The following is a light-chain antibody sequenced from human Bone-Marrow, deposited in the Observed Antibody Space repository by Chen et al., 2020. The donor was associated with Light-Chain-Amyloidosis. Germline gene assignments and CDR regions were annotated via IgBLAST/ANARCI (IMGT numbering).Light chain of an antibody. CDR3: SSCTSRSTRV. J-gene: IGLJ3*02. Sequence: QSALTQPSSVSGSPGQSITISCTRTSSDVGGYNYVSWYQHHPGEAHKLMMYEVSNRPSGVSKRFSGSKSGNTASLTSSGHQAEDEAEYYCSSCTSRSTRVFGGGTKLTVL. V-gene: IGLV2-14*01. CDR1: SSDVGGYNY. CDR2: EVS.